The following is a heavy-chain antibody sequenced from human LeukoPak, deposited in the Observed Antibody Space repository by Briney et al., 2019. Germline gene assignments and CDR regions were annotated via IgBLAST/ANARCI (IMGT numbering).Heavy chain of an antibody. CDR1: GGSISSYY. CDR2: IYYSGST. Sequence: SETLSLTCTVSGGSISSYYWSWIRQPPGKGLEWIGYIYYSGSTNYNLSLKSRVTISVDTSKNQFSLKLSSVTAADTAVYYCARDSSSWTAFDYWGQGTLVTVSS. D-gene: IGHD6-13*01. J-gene: IGHJ4*02. CDR3: ARDSSSWTAFDY. V-gene: IGHV4-59*01.